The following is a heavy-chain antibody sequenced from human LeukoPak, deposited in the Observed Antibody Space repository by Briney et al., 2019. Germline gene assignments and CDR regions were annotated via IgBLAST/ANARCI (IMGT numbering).Heavy chain of an antibody. J-gene: IGHJ6*03. V-gene: IGHV3-7*01. CDR1: GFTFSSYG. CDR3: ARVSTFAPPSYYYYYYYMDV. Sequence: PGGSLRLSCAASGFTFSSYGMSWVRQAPGKGLEWVANIKQDGSEKYYVDSVEGRFTISRDNAKNSLYLQMNSLRAEDTAVYYCARVSTFAPPSYYYYYYYMDVWGKGTTVTVSS. CDR2: IKQDGSEK. D-gene: IGHD2-21*01.